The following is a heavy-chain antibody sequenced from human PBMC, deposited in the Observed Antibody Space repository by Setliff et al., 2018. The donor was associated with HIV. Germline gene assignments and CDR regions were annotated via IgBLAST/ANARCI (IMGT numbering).Heavy chain of an antibody. CDR2: IYSSGNS. CDR1: GDSIGRGNYF. CDR3: ARHPRHYNILTGYRYYYMDV. D-gene: IGHD3-9*01. Sequence: SETLSLTCTVSGDSIGRGNYFWTWIRQPAGKALEWIGRIYSSGNSYYNPSLKSRVTISMDTSKNQFSLKLTSVTAADTAVYYCARHPRHYNILTGYRYYYMDVWGKGTTVTVSS. V-gene: IGHV4-61*02. J-gene: IGHJ6*03.